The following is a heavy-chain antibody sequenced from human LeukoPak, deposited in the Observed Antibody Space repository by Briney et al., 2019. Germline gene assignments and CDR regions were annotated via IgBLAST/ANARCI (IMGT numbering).Heavy chain of an antibody. CDR3: TTDPTLRITIFGVVIPPPDY. D-gene: IGHD3-3*01. CDR2: IKSKTDGGTT. Sequence: PGGSLRLSCAASGFTFSNAWMSWVRQAPGKGLEWVGRIKSKTDGGTTDYAAPVKCRFTISRDDSKNTLYLQMTSLKTEDTAVYYCTTDPTLRITIFGVVIPPPDYWGQGTLVTVSS. CDR1: GFTFSNAW. V-gene: IGHV3-15*01. J-gene: IGHJ4*02.